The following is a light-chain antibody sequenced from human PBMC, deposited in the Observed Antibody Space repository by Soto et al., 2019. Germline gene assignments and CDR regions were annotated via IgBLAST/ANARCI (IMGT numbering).Light chain of an antibody. J-gene: IGLJ2*01. CDR2: RNN. CDR3: AAWDDSLSGHVV. CDR1: SSNIGSNY. Sequence: QSVLTQPPSASGTPGQRVTISCSESSSNIGSNYVYWYQQLPGTAPKLLIYRNNQRPSGVPDRFSGSKSGTSASLAISGIRSEDEADYYCAAWDDSLSGHVVFGGGTQLTVL. V-gene: IGLV1-47*01.